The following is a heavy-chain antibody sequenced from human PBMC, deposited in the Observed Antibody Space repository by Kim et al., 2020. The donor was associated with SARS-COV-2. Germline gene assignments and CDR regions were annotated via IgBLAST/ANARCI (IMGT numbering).Heavy chain of an antibody. V-gene: IGHV1-24*01. D-gene: IGHD3-22*01. CDR2: FDPEDGET. CDR3: ATGHDSSGYYYVQDYYGMDV. CDR1: GYTLTELS. J-gene: IGHJ6*02. Sequence: ASVKVSCKVSGYTLTELSMHWVRQAPGKGLEWMGGFDPEDGETIYAQKFQGRVTMTEDTSTDTAYMELSSLRSEDTAVYYCATGHDSSGYYYVQDYYGMDVWGQGTTVTVSS.